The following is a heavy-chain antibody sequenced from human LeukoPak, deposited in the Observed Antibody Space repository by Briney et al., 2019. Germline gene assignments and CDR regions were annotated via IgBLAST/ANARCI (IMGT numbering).Heavy chain of an antibody. CDR2: INHSGYT. D-gene: IGHD2-15*01. V-gene: IGHV4-34*01. CDR1: GVPISTYY. Sequence: SETLSLTCAVSGVPISTYYWSWVRQSPTQGLEWIGEINHSGYTNYNPSLKSRVTMSLDTSNNQFSLKLTSVTAADAAVYYCTRAVAGYPHWGQGTLVTASS. CDR3: TRAVAGYPH. J-gene: IGHJ4*02.